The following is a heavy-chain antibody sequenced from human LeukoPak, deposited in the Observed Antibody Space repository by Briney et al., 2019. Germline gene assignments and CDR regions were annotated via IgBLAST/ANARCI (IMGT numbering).Heavy chain of an antibody. J-gene: IGHJ4*02. CDR3: ARGPSRTAMPKGGSDFDY. Sequence: GGSLRLSCAASGFTFSCYAMHWVRQAPGKGLEWVAVISYDGSNKYYADSVKGRFTISRDNSKNTLYLQMNSLRAEDTAVYYCARGPSRTAMPKGGSDFDYWGQGTLVTVSS. CDR2: ISYDGSNK. CDR1: GFTFSCYA. V-gene: IGHV3-30*04. D-gene: IGHD5-18*01.